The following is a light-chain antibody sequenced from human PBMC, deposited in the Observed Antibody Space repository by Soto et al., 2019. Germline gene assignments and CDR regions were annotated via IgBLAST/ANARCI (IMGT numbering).Light chain of an antibody. V-gene: IGLV2-8*02. Sequence: QSALTQPPSASRSPGQSVTISCTGTSSDVGGYNYVSWYQQHPGKAPKLMIYEVSKRPSGVPDRFSGSKSGNTASLTVSGLQAEDEADYYCSSYAGSTNWVFGTG. CDR1: SSDVGGYNY. J-gene: IGLJ1*01. CDR3: SSYAGSTNWV. CDR2: EVS.